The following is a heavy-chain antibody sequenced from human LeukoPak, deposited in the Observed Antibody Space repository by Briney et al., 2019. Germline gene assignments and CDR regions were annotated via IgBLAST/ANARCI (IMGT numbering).Heavy chain of an antibody. D-gene: IGHD3-22*01. J-gene: IGHJ3*02. Sequence: GGSLRLSCAASGFTFSSYWMSWVRQAPGKGLEWVANIKQDGSEKYYVDSVKGRFTISRDNAKNSLYLQMNSLRAEDTAVYYCASGGITMIRNAFDIWGQGTMVTVSS. V-gene: IGHV3-7*01. CDR1: GFTFSSYW. CDR3: ASGGITMIRNAFDI. CDR2: IKQDGSEK.